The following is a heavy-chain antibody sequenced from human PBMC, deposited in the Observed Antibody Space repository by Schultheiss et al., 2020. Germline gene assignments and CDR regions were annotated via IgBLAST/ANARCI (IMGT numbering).Heavy chain of an antibody. Sequence: GEYLKISCAASGFTFSNYWMHWVRQAPGKGLEWVSAISGSGGSTYYADSVKGRFTISRDNSKNTSFLEMNSLRPEDTAVYYCARDKSIAALVFDYWGQGTLVTGSS. CDR1: GFTFSNYW. V-gene: IGHV3-23*01. CDR2: ISGSGGST. J-gene: IGHJ4*02. D-gene: IGHD6-6*01. CDR3: ARDKSIAALVFDY.